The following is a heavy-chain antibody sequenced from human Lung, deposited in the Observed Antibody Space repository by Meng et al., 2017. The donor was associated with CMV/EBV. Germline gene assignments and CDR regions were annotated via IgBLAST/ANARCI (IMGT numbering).Heavy chain of an antibody. D-gene: IGHD2-2*01. V-gene: IGHV3-30-3*01. CDR2: ISYDGSNK. J-gene: IGHJ5*02. CDR1: GFTFSSYA. Sequence: GGSLRLSCAASGFTFSSYAMHWVRQAPGKGLEWVAVISYDGSNKYYADSVKGRFTISRDNSKNTLYLQMNSLRAEDTAVYYCARDGGYCSSTSCYEGGWFDPWGQGTLVTVSS. CDR3: ARDGGYCSSTSCYEGGWFDP.